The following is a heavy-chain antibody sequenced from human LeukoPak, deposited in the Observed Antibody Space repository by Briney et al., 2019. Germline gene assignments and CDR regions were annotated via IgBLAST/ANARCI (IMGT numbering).Heavy chain of an antibody. V-gene: IGHV1-2*02. CDR3: ARDPLEVIAAAGHSLFDY. CDR1: GYTFTGYY. D-gene: IGHD6-13*01. J-gene: IGHJ4*02. Sequence: ASVKVSCKASGYTFTGYYMHWVRQAPGPGLEWMGWINPNSGGTNYAQKFQGRVTMTRDTSISTAYMELSRLRSDDTAVYYCARDPLEVIAAAGHSLFDYWGQGTLVTVSS. CDR2: INPNSGGT.